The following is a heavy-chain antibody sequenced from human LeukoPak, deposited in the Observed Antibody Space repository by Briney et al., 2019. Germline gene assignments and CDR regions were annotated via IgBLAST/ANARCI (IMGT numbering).Heavy chain of an antibody. D-gene: IGHD6-13*01. CDR2: IYYSGST. CDR1: GGSISSGSYY. J-gene: IGHJ4*02. CDR3: ARGDSSSWYGLFDY. V-gene: IGHV4-31*03. Sequence: SQTLSLTCTVSGGSISSGSYYWTWIRQHPGKGLEWIGYIYYSGSTHYNPSLKSRVSISADTSKNQFSLKLTSVTAADTAVYYCARGDSSSWYGLFDYWGQGTLVTVSS.